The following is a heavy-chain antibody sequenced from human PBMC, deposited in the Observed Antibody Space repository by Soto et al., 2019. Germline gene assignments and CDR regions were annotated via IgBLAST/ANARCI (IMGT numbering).Heavy chain of an antibody. Sequence: PSVKVSCKASGYTFTGYYMHWVRQAPGQGLEWMGWINPNSGGTNYAQKFQGRVTMTRDTSISTAYMELSRLRSDDTAVYYCASAMWELLHWFDPWGQGTLVTVSS. D-gene: IGHD1-26*01. V-gene: IGHV1-2*02. CDR1: GYTFTGYY. J-gene: IGHJ5*02. CDR3: ASAMWELLHWFDP. CDR2: INPNSGGT.